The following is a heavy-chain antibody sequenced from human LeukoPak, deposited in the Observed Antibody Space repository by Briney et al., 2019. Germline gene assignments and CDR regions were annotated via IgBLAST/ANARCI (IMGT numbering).Heavy chain of an antibody. CDR3: ARGGFVVVTASSYYFDY. J-gene: IGHJ4*02. Sequence: GASVKVSCKASGGTFSSYAISWVRQAPGQGLEWMGGIIPIFGTANYAQKFQGRVAITADEFTSTAYMELSSLRPEDTAMYYCARGGFVVVTASSYYFDYWGQGTLVTVSS. V-gene: IGHV1-69*13. CDR2: IIPIFGTA. D-gene: IGHD2-21*02. CDR1: GGTFSSYA.